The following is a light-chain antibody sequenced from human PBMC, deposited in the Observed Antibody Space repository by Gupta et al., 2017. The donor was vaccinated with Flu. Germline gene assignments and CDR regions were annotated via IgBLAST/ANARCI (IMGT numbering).Light chain of an antibody. CDR2: PAS. Sequence: DIRMTQSPSSLSANVGDRVTITCRASQDINNYLAWYQQQPGKVPKLLILPASTVQSGVPSRFSGSGSGTDFTLTISGLQPEDAATYYCQKEDRAPLTFGGGTKVEVK. J-gene: IGKJ4*01. V-gene: IGKV1-27*01. CDR3: QKEDRAPLT. CDR1: QDINNY.